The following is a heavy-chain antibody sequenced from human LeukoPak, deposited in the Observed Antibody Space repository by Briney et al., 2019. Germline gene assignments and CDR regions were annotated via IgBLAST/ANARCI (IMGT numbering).Heavy chain of an antibody. CDR1: GFTFSSYW. J-gene: IGHJ5*02. CDR3: ARILWFGGLLYDSWFDP. D-gene: IGHD3-10*01. Sequence: PGGSLRLSCAASGFTFSSYWMHWVRQAPGKGLVWVSRINSDGSSTSYADSVKGRFTISRDNAKNTLYLQMNSLRAEDTAVYYCARILWFGGLLYDSWFDPWGQGTLVTVSS. CDR2: INSDGSST. V-gene: IGHV3-74*01.